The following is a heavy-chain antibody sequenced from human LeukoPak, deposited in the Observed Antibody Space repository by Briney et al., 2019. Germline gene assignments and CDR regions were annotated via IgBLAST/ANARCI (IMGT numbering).Heavy chain of an antibody. CDR2: ISSSSSYI. CDR1: GFTLRSYS. V-gene: IGHV3-21*01. CDR3: ASGAVAAFDY. J-gene: IGHJ4*02. Sequence: GVSLTLSCAASGFTLRSYSMNWVRQAPGKALEWVSSISSSSSYIYYADSVKGRFTISRDNAKNSLYLQMNSLRAEDTAVYYCASGAVAAFDYWGQGTLVTVSS. D-gene: IGHD6-19*01.